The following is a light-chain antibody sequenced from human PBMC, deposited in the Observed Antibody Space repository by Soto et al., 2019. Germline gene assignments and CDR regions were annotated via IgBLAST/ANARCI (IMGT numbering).Light chain of an antibody. CDR1: SSDIGSYNY. J-gene: IGLJ1*01. Sequence: QSVLTQPASVSGSPGQSITISCTGTSSDIGSYNYVAWCQQFPGKTPKPIIYEVRNRPSGVSSRFSGSKSGNTASLTISGLQAEDEADYYCISYRGSDTSYVFGTGTKVTVL. CDR3: ISYRGSDTSYV. CDR2: EVR. V-gene: IGLV2-14*01.